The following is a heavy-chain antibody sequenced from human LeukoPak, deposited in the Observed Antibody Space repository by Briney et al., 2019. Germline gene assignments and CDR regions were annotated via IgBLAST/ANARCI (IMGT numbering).Heavy chain of an antibody. CDR2: INHSGST. V-gene: IGHV4-34*01. J-gene: IGHJ4*02. D-gene: IGHD2-15*01. Sequence: SETLSLTCAVYGGSFSGYYWSWIRQPPGKGLEWIGEINHSGSTNYNPSLKSRVTISVDTSKNQFSLKLSSVTAADTAVYYCARVSPYCSGGSCYFDYWGQETLVTVSS. CDR1: GGSFSGYY. CDR3: ARVSPYCSGGSCYFDY.